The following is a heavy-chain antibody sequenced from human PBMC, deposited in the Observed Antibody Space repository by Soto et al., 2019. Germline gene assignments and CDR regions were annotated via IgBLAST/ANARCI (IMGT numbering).Heavy chain of an antibody. Sequence: PGGSLRLSCAASGFTFSSYSMNWVRQAPGKGLEWVSSISSSSSYIYYADTVKGRFTISRDNAKNSRYLQMNSLRAEDTAVYYCARVREAAAGTIDYYHGMDVWGQGTTVTVSS. CDR1: GFTFSSYS. J-gene: IGHJ6*02. CDR3: ARVREAAAGTIDYYHGMDV. V-gene: IGHV3-21*01. D-gene: IGHD6-13*01. CDR2: ISSSSSYI.